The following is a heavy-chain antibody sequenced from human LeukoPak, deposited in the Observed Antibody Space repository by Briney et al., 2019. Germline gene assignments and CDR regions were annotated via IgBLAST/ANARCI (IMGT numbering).Heavy chain of an antibody. Sequence: ASVKVSCKASGYTFIDYDINWVRQAPGQGLEWMELMSPHNGHTEYAQNFQGRVTMTRDTSTGTAYMGLRSLRSEDTAVYYCARRTPRCGGTCYDAFDVWGQGTMVTVSS. CDR3: ARRTPRCGGTCYDAFDV. CDR2: MSPHNGHT. CDR1: GYTFIDYD. D-gene: IGHD2-21*01. V-gene: IGHV1-8*01. J-gene: IGHJ3*01.